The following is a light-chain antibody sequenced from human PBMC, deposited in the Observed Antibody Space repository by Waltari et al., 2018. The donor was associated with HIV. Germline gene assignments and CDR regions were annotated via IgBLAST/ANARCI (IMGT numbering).Light chain of an antibody. Sequence: EIVLTQSPGTLSLSPGERATLSCRASQSVSTSYLAWYQQIPGQAPRLLIYSTSNRATGIPDRFSGSGSGTDFTLTISRLEPEDFALYYCQQSYTSPPGITFGQGTRLDIK. J-gene: IGKJ5*01. V-gene: IGKV3-20*01. CDR1: QSVSTSY. CDR2: STS. CDR3: QQSYTSPPGIT.